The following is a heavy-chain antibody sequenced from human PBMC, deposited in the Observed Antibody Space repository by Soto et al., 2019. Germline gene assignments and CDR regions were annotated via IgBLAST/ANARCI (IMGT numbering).Heavy chain of an antibody. CDR2: FSYTFNS. Sequence: PSETLSLTCTVSGGSITSPDFYWDWIRQTPGKGLEWPGTFSYTFNSYYNPSLKSRVIISVDTSTNQFSLKLRSVTAADTASYYCARRGTQTGGAFDVWGQGAMVTVSS. CDR3: ARRGTQTGGAFDV. V-gene: IGHV4-39*01. D-gene: IGHD3-16*01. CDR1: GGSITSPDFY. J-gene: IGHJ3*01.